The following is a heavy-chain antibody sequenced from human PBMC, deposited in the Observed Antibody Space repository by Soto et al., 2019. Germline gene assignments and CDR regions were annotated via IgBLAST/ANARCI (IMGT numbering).Heavy chain of an antibody. CDR2: ISYDGSNK. Sequence: QVQLVESGGGVVQPGRSLRLSCAASGFTFSSYGMHWVRQAPGKGLEWVAVISYDGSNKYYADSVKGRFTISRDNSKNTLYLQMNSLRAEDTAVYYCAKGLVRAGAVTDYWGQGTLVTVSS. J-gene: IGHJ4*02. D-gene: IGHD6-19*01. V-gene: IGHV3-30*18. CDR3: AKGLVRAGAVTDY. CDR1: GFTFSSYG.